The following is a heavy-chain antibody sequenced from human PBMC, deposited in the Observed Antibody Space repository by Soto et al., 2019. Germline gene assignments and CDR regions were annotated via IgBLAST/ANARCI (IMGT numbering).Heavy chain of an antibody. J-gene: IGHJ1*01. V-gene: IGHV3-74*01. CDR3: AREIYDAYDCSGCVH. D-gene: IGHD3-22*01. CDR1: AFTFKHHW. Sequence: GGYLRLSGAASAFTFKHHWMHWVRLVPGKGPVWVSRINGFVIIPSYADAVMGRFTIPRGNAKNTLSLQLNSQRGVDTVVYYCAREIYDAYDCSGCVHWGQGALVTYSS. CDR2: INGFVIIP.